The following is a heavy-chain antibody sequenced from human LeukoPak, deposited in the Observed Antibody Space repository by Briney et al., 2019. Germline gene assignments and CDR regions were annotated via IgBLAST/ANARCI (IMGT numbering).Heavy chain of an antibody. CDR3: ARGPRLSAFDI. V-gene: IGHV4-34*01. J-gene: IGHJ3*02. D-gene: IGHD2-15*01. CDR1: GGSFSGYY. CDR2: INHSGST. Sequence: SETLSLTCAVYGGSFSGYYWSWIRQPPGKGLEWIGEINHSGSTTYNPSLKSRVTISVDTSKKQFSLKLSSVTAADTAVYYCARGPRLSAFDIWGQGTMVTVSS.